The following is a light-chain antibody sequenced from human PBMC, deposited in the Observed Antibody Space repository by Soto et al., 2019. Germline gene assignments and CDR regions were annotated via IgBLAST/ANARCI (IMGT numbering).Light chain of an antibody. CDR1: SSDVGGYNY. Sequence: QSALTQPRSVSGSPGQSVTISCTGTSSDVGGYNYVSWYQQHPGKAPKLMIYDVSKRPSGVPDRFSGSKSGNTASLTISGLQAEDEADYYCCSYAGSSYFGRVFGGGTKLTVL. CDR3: CSYAGSSYFGRV. J-gene: IGLJ3*02. CDR2: DVS. V-gene: IGLV2-11*01.